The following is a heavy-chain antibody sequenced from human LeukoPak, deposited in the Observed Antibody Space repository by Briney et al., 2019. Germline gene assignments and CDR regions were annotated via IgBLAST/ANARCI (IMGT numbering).Heavy chain of an antibody. CDR1: GFSFSNYD. J-gene: IGHJ4*02. CDR3: ARVPYCANGICYSRHYFDY. V-gene: IGHV3-48*03. Sequence: GGSLRLSCAASGFSFSNYDMNWVRQAPGKGLEWLSYISGSRIYYADSVKGRFTISRDNAKNSLFLQMNSLRAEDTAVYYCARVPYCANGICYSRHYFDYWGQGTLVTVSS. D-gene: IGHD2-8*01. CDR2: ISGSRI.